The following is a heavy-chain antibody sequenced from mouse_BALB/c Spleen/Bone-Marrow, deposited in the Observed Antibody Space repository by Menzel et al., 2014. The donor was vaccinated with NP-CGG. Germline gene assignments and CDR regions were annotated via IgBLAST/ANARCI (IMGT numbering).Heavy chain of an antibody. CDR2: INPSNGGT. CDR1: GYTFSSDY. CDR3: TRSRRAMDY. D-gene: IGHD2-12*01. J-gene: IGHJ4*01. Sequence: QVQLQQSGAELVKPGASVKLSCKASGYTFSSDYMYWVKQRPGQGLEWIGEINPSNGGTNFNEKLKSKATLTVDKSSSTAYMQLSSLTSEDSAVYYRTRSRRAMDYWGQGTSVTVSS. V-gene: IGHV1S81*02.